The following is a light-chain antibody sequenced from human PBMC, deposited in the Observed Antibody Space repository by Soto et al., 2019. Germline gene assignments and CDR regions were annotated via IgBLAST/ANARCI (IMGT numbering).Light chain of an antibody. Sequence: DIQMTQSPSTLSASVGDRVTITCRASQSISSWLAWYQQKPGKAPKVLIYDASSLESGVPSRFSGSGSGTEFTLTISSLKPEDFATYYCQQYSSYWTFGQGTKVEIK. CDR2: DAS. J-gene: IGKJ1*01. CDR3: QQYSSYWT. V-gene: IGKV1-5*01. CDR1: QSISSW.